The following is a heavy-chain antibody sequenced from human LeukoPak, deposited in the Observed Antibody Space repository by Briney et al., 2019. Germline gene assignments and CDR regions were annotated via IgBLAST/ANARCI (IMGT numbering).Heavy chain of an antibody. D-gene: IGHD3-22*01. CDR1: GFTFSSYA. J-gene: IGHJ3*02. CDR2: ISYDGSNK. CDR3: ARALGDDSSGYSPDDAFDI. V-gene: IGHV3-30*04. Sequence: GRSLRPSCAASGFTFSSYAMHWVRQAPGKGLEWVAVISYDGSNKYYADSVKGRFTISRDNSKNTLYLQMNSLRAEDTAVCYCARALGDDSSGYSPDDAFDIWGQGTVVTVSS.